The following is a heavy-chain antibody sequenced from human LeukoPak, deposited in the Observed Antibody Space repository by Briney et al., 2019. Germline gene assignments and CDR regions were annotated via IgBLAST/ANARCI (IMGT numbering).Heavy chain of an antibody. CDR1: GFTFDDYA. Sequence: AGGSLRLSCAASGFTFDDYAMHWVRQAPGKGLEWVSGISWNSGSIGYADSVKGRFTISRDNAKNSLYLQMNSPRAEDTALYYCAKGHTAAMRGGYFDYWGQGTLVTVSS. V-gene: IGHV3-9*01. CDR3: AKGHTAAMRGGYFDY. J-gene: IGHJ4*02. CDR2: ISWNSGSI. D-gene: IGHD2-2*01.